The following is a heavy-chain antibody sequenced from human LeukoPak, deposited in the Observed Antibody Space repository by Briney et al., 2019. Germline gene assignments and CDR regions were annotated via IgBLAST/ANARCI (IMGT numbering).Heavy chain of an antibody. Sequence: GASVKVSCKASGYTFTSYGISWVRQAPGQGLEWMGWISAYNGNTNYAQKLQGRVTMTTDTSTSTAYMELRSLRSDDTAVYYCARGGLLRYSSSWTPFDYWGQGTLVTVSP. CDR2: ISAYNGNT. CDR1: GYTFTSYG. V-gene: IGHV1-18*01. J-gene: IGHJ4*02. D-gene: IGHD6-13*01. CDR3: ARGGLLRYSSSWTPFDY.